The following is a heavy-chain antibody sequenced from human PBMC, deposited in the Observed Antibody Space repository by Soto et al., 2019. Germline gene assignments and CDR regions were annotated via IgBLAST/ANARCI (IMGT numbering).Heavy chain of an antibody. J-gene: IGHJ4*02. CDR2: IDPSDSYV. CDR3: MRMASSRFYHFDF. CDR1: GYSFTAYW. Sequence: GESLKISCQASGYSFTAYWITWVRQMPGKGLEWMATIDPSDSYVDYSPSFRGHVTFSVDRSITTVYLQRNSLKALDNAMYLCMRMASSRFYHFDFWGQGALVT. D-gene: IGHD2-2*01. V-gene: IGHV5-10-1*01.